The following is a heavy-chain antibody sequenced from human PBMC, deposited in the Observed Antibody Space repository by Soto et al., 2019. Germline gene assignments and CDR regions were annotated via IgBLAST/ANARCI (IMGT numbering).Heavy chain of an antibody. CDR2: IRSKANSYAT. D-gene: IGHD1-1*01. J-gene: IGHJ4*02. V-gene: IGHV3-73*02. Sequence: EVQLVESGGGLVQPGGSLKLSCAASGFTFSGSAMHWVRQASGKGLEWVGRIRSKANSYATAYAASVKGRFTISRDDSKNTAYLQMNSLKTEDTAVYYCSSHGTTGTTTLTTGWGQGTLVTVSS. CDR3: SSHGTTGTTTLTTG. CDR1: GFTFSGSA.